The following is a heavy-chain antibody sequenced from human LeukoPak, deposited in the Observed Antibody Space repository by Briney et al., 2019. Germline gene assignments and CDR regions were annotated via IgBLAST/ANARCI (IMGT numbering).Heavy chain of an antibody. CDR1: GASTRSNNYY. Sequence: SETLSLTCTVSGASTRSNNYYWAWIRQPPGKGLEWIGSIYYLGTTYDNPSLKSRVTISIDTSKNQFSLKLRSVTASDTAVYYCARVASSSAGGADYWGQGTLVTVSS. D-gene: IGHD6-6*01. V-gene: IGHV4-39*01. CDR2: IYYLGTT. CDR3: ARVASSSAGGADY. J-gene: IGHJ4*02.